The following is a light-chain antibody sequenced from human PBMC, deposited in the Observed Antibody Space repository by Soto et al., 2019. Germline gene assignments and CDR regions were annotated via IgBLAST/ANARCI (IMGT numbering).Light chain of an antibody. Sequence: DIQMTQSPSTLSASVGDRVTITCRASESISSWLAWYQQKPGKAPKLLIYDASSLESGVPSRFSGSGSGTEFTLTISSLQPDDCATYYCQQYNVYWTFGQGTKVDIK. CDR2: DAS. CDR1: ESISSW. V-gene: IGKV1-5*01. CDR3: QQYNVYWT. J-gene: IGKJ1*01.